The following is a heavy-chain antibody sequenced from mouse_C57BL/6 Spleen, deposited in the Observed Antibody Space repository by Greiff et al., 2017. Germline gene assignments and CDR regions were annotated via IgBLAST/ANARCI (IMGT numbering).Heavy chain of an antibody. D-gene: IGHD1-1*01. CDR1: GYTFTSYW. V-gene: IGHV1-52*01. CDR3: ARLGDYYSSGDY. Sequence: QVQLQQPGAELVRPGSSVKLSCKASGYTFTSYWMHWVKQRPIQGLEWIGNIDPSDSETHYNQKFKDKATLTVDKSSSTAYMQLSSLTSEDSAVYYCARLGDYYSSGDYWGQGTTLTVSA. J-gene: IGHJ2*01. CDR2: IDPSDSET.